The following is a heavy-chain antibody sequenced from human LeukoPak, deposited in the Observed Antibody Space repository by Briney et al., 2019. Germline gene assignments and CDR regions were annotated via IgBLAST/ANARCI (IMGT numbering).Heavy chain of an antibody. CDR1: GVSISSDNW. Sequence: ASETLSLTCAVSGVSISSDNWWTWVRQPPGKGLEWIGEIHHSGNTKYSPSLETRVTISTDRSKNHLSLNLNSVTAADTAVYYCATRDQSRTDMVPPDYWGQGALVTVSS. CDR3: ATRDQSRTDMVPPDY. J-gene: IGHJ4*02. V-gene: IGHV4-4*02. CDR2: IHHSGNT. D-gene: IGHD5-18*01.